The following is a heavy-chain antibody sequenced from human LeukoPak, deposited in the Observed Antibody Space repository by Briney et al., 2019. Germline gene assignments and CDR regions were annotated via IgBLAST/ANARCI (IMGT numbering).Heavy chain of an antibody. CDR3: AVSAAGIGHAFDI. J-gene: IGHJ3*02. D-gene: IGHD6-13*01. V-gene: IGHV3-30*03. CDR2: ISYDGSNK. Sequence: GGPLRLSCAASGFTFSSYGMHWVRQAPGKGLEWVAVISYDGSNKYYADSVKGRFTISRDNSKNTLYLQMNSLRAEDTAVYYCAVSAAGIGHAFDIWGQGTMVTVSS. CDR1: GFTFSSYG.